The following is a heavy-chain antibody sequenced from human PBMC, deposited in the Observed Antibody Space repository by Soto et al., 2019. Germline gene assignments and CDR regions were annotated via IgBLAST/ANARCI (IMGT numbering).Heavy chain of an antibody. Sequence: PSETLSLTCAVSGGSITTYYWSWIRQPAGKGLEWIGRIHSSGSTNYNPSLKSRVTMSLDTAKNQFSLKLNSVTAADTAVYYCARAKDLSPSEWGQGTLVNVSS. V-gene: IGHV4-4*07. D-gene: IGHD3-16*01. CDR2: IHSSGST. CDR3: ARAKDLSPSE. CDR1: GGSITTYY. J-gene: IGHJ4*02.